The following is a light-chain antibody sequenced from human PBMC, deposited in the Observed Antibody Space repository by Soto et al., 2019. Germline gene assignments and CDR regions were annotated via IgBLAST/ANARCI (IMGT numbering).Light chain of an antibody. CDR1: SSNIGAGYE. CDR2: GNS. Sequence: QTVVTQPPSVSGAPGQRVTISCTGSSSNIGAGYEVLWYQHLPGTAPKLLISGNSNRPSGVPDRFSGSKSGTSASLAITGLRAEDEADYYCQSYDSSLSGFYVFGTGTKLTVL. V-gene: IGLV1-40*01. CDR3: QSYDSSLSGFYV. J-gene: IGLJ1*01.